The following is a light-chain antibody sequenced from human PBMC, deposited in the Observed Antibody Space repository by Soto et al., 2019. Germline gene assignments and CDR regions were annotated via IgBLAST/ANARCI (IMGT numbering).Light chain of an antibody. Sequence: EIVLTQSPGTLSLSAGERATLFCRASQNFGGDYLAWYQQKPGHAPRLLIYGASSRATGIPDRFAGSGSGTYFTLTITRLEPEDLAVYYCQQYGSSPRTFGQGTKLEIK. CDR3: QQYGSSPRT. V-gene: IGKV3-20*01. J-gene: IGKJ1*01. CDR1: QNFGGDY. CDR2: GAS.